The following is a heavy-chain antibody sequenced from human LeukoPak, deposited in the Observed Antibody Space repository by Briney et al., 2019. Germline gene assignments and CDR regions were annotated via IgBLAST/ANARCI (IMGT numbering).Heavy chain of an antibody. V-gene: IGHV5-51*01. CDR2: IYPDDSDT. J-gene: IGHJ5*02. D-gene: IGHD5-24*01. CDR3: ARHIRDDYRTLDP. CDR1: GYNFNSYW. Sequence: GESLKISCKGSGYNFNSYWISWVRQMPGKGLEWMGIIYPDDSDTRYSPSFQGQVTISVDKSISTAYLQWSSLKASDGAMYYCARHIRDDYRTLDPWGQGTLVTVSS.